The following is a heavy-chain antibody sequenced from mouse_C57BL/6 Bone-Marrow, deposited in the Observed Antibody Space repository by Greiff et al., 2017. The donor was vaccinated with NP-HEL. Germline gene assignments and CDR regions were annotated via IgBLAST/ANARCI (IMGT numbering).Heavy chain of an antibody. D-gene: IGHD2-4*01. V-gene: IGHV5-12*01. CDR3: ARGYDYDFAY. J-gene: IGHJ3*01. CDR2: ISNGGGST. CDR1: GFTFSDYY. Sequence: EVQGVESGGGLVQPGGSLKLSCAASGFTFSDYYMYWVRQTPEKRLEWVAYISNGGGSTYYPDTVKGRFTISRDNAKNTLYLQMSRLKSEDTAMYYCARGYDYDFAYWGQGTLVTVSA.